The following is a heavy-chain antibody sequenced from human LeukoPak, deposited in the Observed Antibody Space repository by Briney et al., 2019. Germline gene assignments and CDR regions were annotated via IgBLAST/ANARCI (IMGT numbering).Heavy chain of an antibody. D-gene: IGHD3-10*01. V-gene: IGHV4-38-2*02. J-gene: IGHJ4*02. CDR3: AIIYGSGRTDY. Sequence: SETLSLTCTVSGYSISSGYYWGWIRQPPGKWLEWIGSIYHSGSTYYNPSLKSRVTISVDASKNQFSLKLSSVTAADTAVYYCAIIYGSGRTDYWGQGTLVTVSS. CDR2: IYHSGST. CDR1: GYSISSGYY.